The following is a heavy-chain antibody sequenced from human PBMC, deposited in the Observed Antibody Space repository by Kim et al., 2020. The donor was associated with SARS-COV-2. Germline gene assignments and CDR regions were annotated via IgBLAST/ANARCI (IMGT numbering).Heavy chain of an antibody. J-gene: IGHJ5*02. V-gene: IGHV4-39*01. CDR2: IYYSGST. CDR3: ASSNAQGFDP. CDR1: GGSISSSSYY. Sequence: SETLSLTCTVSGGSISSSSYYWGWIRQPPGKGLEWIGSIYYSGSTYYNPSLKSRVTISVDTSKNQFSLKLSSVTAADTAVYYCASSNAQGFDPWGQGTLVTVSS.